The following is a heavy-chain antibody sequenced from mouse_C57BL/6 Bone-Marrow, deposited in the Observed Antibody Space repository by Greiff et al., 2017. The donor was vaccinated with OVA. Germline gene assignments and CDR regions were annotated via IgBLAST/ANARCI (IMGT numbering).Heavy chain of an antibody. CDR1: GYSFTDYN. D-gene: IGHD1-1*01. CDR2: INPNYGTT. CDR3: AREGYYGSSYEAWFAY. Sequence: EVNLVESGPELVKPGASVKISCKASGYSFTDYNMNWVKQSNGKSLEWIGVINPNYGTTSYNQKFKGKATLTVDQSSSTAYMQLNSLTSEDSAVYYCAREGYYGSSYEAWFAYWGQGTLVTVSA. J-gene: IGHJ3*01. V-gene: IGHV1-39*01.